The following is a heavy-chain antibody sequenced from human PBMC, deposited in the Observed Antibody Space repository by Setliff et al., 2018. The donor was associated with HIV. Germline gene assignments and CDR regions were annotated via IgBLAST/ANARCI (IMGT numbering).Heavy chain of an antibody. V-gene: IGHV5-51*01. D-gene: IGHD2-2*01. CDR3: ARRSSMSSTADL. Sequence: RGESLKISCKGSGYSFTSYWIGWVRQMPGKGLEWMGIIFPSDSHTRNSPSLQGRVTVSADKSISTAYVQWSSLEASDTAMYYCARRSSMSSTADLWGQGTLVTVSS. CDR1: GYSFTSYW. CDR2: IFPSDSHT. J-gene: IGHJ5*02.